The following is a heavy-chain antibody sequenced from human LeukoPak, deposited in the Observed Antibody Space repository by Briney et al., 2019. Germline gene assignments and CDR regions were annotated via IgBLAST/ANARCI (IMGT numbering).Heavy chain of an antibody. D-gene: IGHD3-22*01. CDR2: INPNSGGT. Sequence: ASVKVSCKASGYTFTGYYIHWVRQAPGQGLEWMGWINPNSGGTNYAQKFQGRVTITRDTSISTAYMELSRLRSDDTAVYYCARVLVSVSMDQTYYYDSSGYYPYYYYGMDVWGQGTTVTVSS. J-gene: IGHJ6*02. CDR1: GYTFTGYY. V-gene: IGHV1-2*02. CDR3: ARVLVSVSMDQTYYYDSSGYYPYYYYGMDV.